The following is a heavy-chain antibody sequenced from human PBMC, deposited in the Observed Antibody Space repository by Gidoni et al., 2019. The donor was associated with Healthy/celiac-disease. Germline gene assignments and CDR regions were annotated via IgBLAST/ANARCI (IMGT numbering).Heavy chain of an antibody. Sequence: QVQLVESGGGVVQPGRSLRLSCAASGFTFRSYAMHWVRQDPGKGLEWVAVISYDGSNKYYADSVKGRFTISRDNSKTTLYLQMNSLRAEDTAVYYCAGERARDIMGEPGSVVVAALVWFDPWGQGTLVTVSS. V-gene: IGHV3-30*01. J-gene: IGHJ5*02. CDR3: AGERARDIMGEPGSVVVAALVWFDP. D-gene: IGHD2-15*01. CDR2: ISYDGSNK. CDR1: GFTFRSYA.